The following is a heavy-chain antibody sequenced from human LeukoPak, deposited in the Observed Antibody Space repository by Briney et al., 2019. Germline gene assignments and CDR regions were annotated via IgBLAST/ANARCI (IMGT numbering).Heavy chain of an antibody. CDR2: ISSSSSYI. Sequence: GGSLRLSCAASGFTFSSYSMNWVRQAPGKGLEWVSSISSSSSYIYYADSVKGRFTISRDNAKNSLYLQMNSLRAEDTAVCYCARVKATVTHFDYWGQGTLVTVSS. V-gene: IGHV3-21*01. J-gene: IGHJ4*02. D-gene: IGHD4-17*01. CDR1: GFTFSSYS. CDR3: ARVKATVTHFDY.